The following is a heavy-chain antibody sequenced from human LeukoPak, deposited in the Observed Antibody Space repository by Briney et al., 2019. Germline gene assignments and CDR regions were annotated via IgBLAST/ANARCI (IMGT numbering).Heavy chain of an antibody. CDR1: GGPISSYY. V-gene: IGHV4-59*01. CDR2: IYYSGST. J-gene: IGHJ5*02. CDR3: AREGDKYANWFDT. Sequence: PSETLSLTCTVSGGPISSYYWSWIRQPPGKGLEWIGYIYYSGSTNYNPSLKSRVTISVDTSKNQFSLNLSSVTAADTAVYYCAREGDKYANWFDTWGQGTLVTVSS. D-gene: IGHD2-8*01.